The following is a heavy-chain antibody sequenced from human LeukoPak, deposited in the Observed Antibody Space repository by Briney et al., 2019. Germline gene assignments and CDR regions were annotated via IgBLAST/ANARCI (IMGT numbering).Heavy chain of an antibody. CDR3: AREGYYYDSSGYSSYYFDY. CDR2: IYYSGST. Sequence: SETLSLTCTVSGGSISSGDYYWSWIRQPPGKGLEWIGYIYYSGSTYYNPSLKSRVTIPVDTSKNQFSLKLSSVTAADTAVYYCAREGYYYDSSGYSSYYFDYWGQGTLVTVSS. D-gene: IGHD3-22*01. J-gene: IGHJ4*02. CDR1: GGSISSGDYY. V-gene: IGHV4-30-4*01.